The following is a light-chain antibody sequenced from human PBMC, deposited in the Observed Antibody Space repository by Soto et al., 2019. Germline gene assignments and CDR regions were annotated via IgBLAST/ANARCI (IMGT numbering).Light chain of an antibody. CDR2: DAS. Sequence: EIVLTQSPATLSLSPGERATLSCRASQSVSRHLVWYQQKPGQAPRLLIYDASNRATGIPPRFSGSGSGTDFTLTISSLEPEDFVVSYCQQRSNWPRTFGQGTKVEIK. CDR1: QSVSRH. V-gene: IGKV3-11*01. CDR3: QQRSNWPRT. J-gene: IGKJ1*01.